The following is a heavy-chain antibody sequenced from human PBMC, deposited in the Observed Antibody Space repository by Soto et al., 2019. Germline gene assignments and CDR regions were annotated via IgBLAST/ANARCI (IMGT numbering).Heavy chain of an antibody. D-gene: IGHD5-18*01. V-gene: IGHV3-30*03. Sequence: GGALRLSCAASGLTFSSYGMHWVREAPRKGLEWVAVISYDGSNKYYADSVKGRFTISRDNSKNTLYLQMNSLRAEATAVYYCARDDDRAMLPYYYYGMDVWGPGTTVTVYS. CDR2: ISYDGSNK. J-gene: IGHJ6*02. CDR1: GLTFSSYG. CDR3: ARDDDRAMLPYYYYGMDV.